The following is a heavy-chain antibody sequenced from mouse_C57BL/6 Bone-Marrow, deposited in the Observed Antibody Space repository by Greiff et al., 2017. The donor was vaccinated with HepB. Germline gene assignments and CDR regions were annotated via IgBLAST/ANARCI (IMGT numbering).Heavy chain of an antibody. V-gene: IGHV1-69*01. CDR2: IDPSDSYT. CDR1: GYTFTSYW. D-gene: IGHD1-3*01. Sequence: VQLQQPGAELVMPGASVKLSCKASGYTFTSYWMHWVKQRPGQGLEWIGEIDPSDSYTNYNQKFKGKSTLTVDKSSSTAYMQLSSLTSEDSAVYYCARRGNNVITKFAYWGQGTLVTVAA. J-gene: IGHJ3*01. CDR3: ARRGNNVITKFAY.